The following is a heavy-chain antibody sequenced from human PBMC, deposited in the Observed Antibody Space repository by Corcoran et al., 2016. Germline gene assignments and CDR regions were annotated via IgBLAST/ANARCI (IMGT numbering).Heavy chain of an antibody. D-gene: IGHD3-9*01. J-gene: IGHJ4*02. V-gene: IGHV3-33*01. CDR3: ARDGDILTGSSGYYFDY. Sequence: QVQLVESGGGVVQPGRSLRLSCAASGFTFSSYGMHWVRQAPGKGLEWVAVIWYDGSNKYYADSVKGLFTISRDNSKNTLYLQMNSLRAEDTAVYYCARDGDILTGSSGYYFDYWGQGTLVTVSS. CDR1: GFTFSSYG. CDR2: IWYDGSNK.